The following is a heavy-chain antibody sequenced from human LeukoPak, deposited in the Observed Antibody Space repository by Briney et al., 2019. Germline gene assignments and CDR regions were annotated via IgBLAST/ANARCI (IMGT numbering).Heavy chain of an antibody. CDR1: GFTFSSYS. J-gene: IGHJ4*02. CDR2: ISSSSSYI. CDR3: ARDGFNQEAYYYGSGSYFN. Sequence: PGGSLRLSCAASGFTFSSYSMNWVRQAPGKGLEWVSSISSSSSYIYYADSVKGRFTISRDNAKNSLYLQMNSLRAEDTAVYYCARDGFNQEAYYYGSGSYFNWGQGTLVTVSS. D-gene: IGHD3-10*01. V-gene: IGHV3-21*01.